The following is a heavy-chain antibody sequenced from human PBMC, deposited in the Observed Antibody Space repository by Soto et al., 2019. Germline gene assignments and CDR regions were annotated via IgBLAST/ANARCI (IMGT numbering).Heavy chain of an antibody. V-gene: IGHV4-59*08. CDR2: IYYSGST. J-gene: IGHJ6*03. Sequence: QVQLQESGPGLVKPSETLSLTCTVSGGSISSYYWSWIRQPPGKGLEWIGYIYYSGSTNYNPSLKGRVHLSVDQAKNQFPLKVRSCTAADTAGYLCAGRCVGVTAATDRGYLGKPYYYYYMDVWGKGTTVTVSS. CDR1: GGSISSYY. CDR3: AGRCVGVTAATDRGYLGKPYYYYYMDV. D-gene: IGHD2-2*01.